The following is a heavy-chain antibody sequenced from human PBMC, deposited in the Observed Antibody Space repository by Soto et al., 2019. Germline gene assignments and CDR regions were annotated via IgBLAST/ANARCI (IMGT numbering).Heavy chain of an antibody. J-gene: IGHJ5*02. CDR1: GGFIRSGDYY. V-gene: IGHV4-30-4*01. CDR3: ARVPNHYNAARGWFAP. CDR2: IYYSGTT. D-gene: IGHD3-10*01. Sequence: SETLSLTCTVSGGFIRSGDYYWSWIRQPPGKGLEWIGYIYYSGTTYYNPSLKSRVAISVDTSKNQFSLKLSSVTAADTAVYYCARVPNHYNAARGWFAPWGQGTLLTVS.